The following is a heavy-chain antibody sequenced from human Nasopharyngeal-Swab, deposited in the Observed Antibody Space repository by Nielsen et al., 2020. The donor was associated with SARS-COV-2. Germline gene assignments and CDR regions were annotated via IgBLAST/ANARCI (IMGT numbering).Heavy chain of an antibody. V-gene: IGHV3-30-3*01. D-gene: IGHD6-13*01. CDR2: ISYDGSNK. CDR3: AAGSYSSSYYYYYYMDV. J-gene: IGHJ6*03. CDR1: GFTFSSYA. Sequence: GESLKISCAASGFTFSSYAMHWVRQAPGKGLEWVAVISYDGSNKYYADSVKGRFTISRDNSKNTLYLQMNSLRAEDTAVYYCAAGSYSSSYYYYYYMDVWGKGTTVTVSS.